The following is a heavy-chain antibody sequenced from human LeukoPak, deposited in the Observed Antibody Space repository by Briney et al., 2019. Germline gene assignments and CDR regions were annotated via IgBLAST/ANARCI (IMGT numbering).Heavy chain of an antibody. CDR3: AREHYFYHMDG. CDR2: INSDGSST. V-gene: IGHV3-74*01. J-gene: IGHJ6*03. CDR1: GFTFSSYW. Sequence: PGGSLRLSCAASGFTFSSYWMYWVRQAPGKGLVWVSGINSDGSSTRYADSVKGRFTISRDNAENSLYLQMNSLRVEDTAVYYCAREHYFYHMDGWGEGTTVAVSS.